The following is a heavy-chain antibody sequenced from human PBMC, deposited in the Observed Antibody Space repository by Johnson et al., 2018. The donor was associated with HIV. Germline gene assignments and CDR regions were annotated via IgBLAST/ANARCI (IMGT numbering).Heavy chain of an antibody. Sequence: QVPLVESGGGVVQPGGSLRLSCEASRFTFSSYGMHWVRQAPGKGLEWVAFIRNDGSNKNYGDSVKGRFTISRDNSKNTLYLQMNSLRAEDTAVYYCAKVRRAYYEDAFDIWGQGTMVTVSS. J-gene: IGHJ3*02. D-gene: IGHD3-22*01. CDR3: AKVRRAYYEDAFDI. CDR2: IRNDGSNK. CDR1: RFTFSSYG. V-gene: IGHV3-30*02.